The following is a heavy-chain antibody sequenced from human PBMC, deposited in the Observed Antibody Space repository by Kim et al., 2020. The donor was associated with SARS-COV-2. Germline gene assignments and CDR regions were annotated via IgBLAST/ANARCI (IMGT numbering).Heavy chain of an antibody. V-gene: IGHV3-30-3*01. CDR1: GFTFSSYA. CDR3: AREGRDGYRPFDY. D-gene: IGHD5-12*01. J-gene: IGHJ4*02. Sequence: GGSLRLSCAASGFTFSSYAMHWVRQAPGKGLEWVAVISYDGSNKYYADSVKGRFTISRDNSKNTLYLQMNSLRAEDTAVYYCAREGRDGYRPFDYWGQGTLVNVSS. CDR2: ISYDGSNK.